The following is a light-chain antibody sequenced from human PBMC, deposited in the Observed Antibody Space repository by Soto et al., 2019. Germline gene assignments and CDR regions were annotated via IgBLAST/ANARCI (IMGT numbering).Light chain of an antibody. CDR3: QQYNSHST. Sequence: DIQMTQSPSTMCASVGNRVTITCRASQSISSWLAWYQQKPGKAPKLLIYDASSLESGVPSRFSGSGSGTEFTLTISSMKPDDFATYYCQQYNSHSTFGQGTKVDIK. J-gene: IGKJ1*01. V-gene: IGKV1-5*01. CDR2: DAS. CDR1: QSISSW.